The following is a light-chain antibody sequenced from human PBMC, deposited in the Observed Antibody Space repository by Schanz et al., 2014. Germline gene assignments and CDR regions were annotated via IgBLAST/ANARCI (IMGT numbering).Light chain of an antibody. Sequence: QSALTQPPSASGSPGQSVTISCTGTSSDVGGYNFVSWYQQHPGKAPKLMIYAVSMRPSGVPDRFSGSKSGNTASLTVSGLQAEDEADYYCSSYADNNKELFGGGTKLTVL. J-gene: IGLJ3*02. CDR2: AVS. V-gene: IGLV2-8*01. CDR1: SSDVGGYNF. CDR3: SSYADNNKEL.